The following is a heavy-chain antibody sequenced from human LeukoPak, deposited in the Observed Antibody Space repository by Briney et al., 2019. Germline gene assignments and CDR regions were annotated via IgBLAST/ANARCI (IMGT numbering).Heavy chain of an antibody. V-gene: IGHV4-39*01. J-gene: IGHJ4*02. CDR3: ARFVLIRGGIHLNYFDS. CDR2: SYDSLSA. Sequence: PSETLSLTCAVAGGSIDGRSYNWGWVRQPPGKGLEWIGSSYDSLSAYYNPSLKSRVTISIDMPKKQLSLNLNSATAADSAVYYCARFVLIRGGIHLNYFDSWGQGRLVTVSS. D-gene: IGHD2-15*01. CDR1: GGSIDGRSYN.